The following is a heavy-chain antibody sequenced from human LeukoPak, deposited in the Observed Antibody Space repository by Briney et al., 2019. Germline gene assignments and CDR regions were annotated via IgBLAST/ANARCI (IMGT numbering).Heavy chain of an antibody. CDR1: GYSFTSYW. D-gene: IGHD3-16*02. CDR3: ARATYYDYIWGSYRTEAFFDY. Sequence: GESLKISCKGSGYSFTSYWIGWARQMPGKGLEWMGIIYPGDSDTRYSPSFQGQVTISADKSISTAYLQWSSLKASDTAMYYCARATYYDYIWGSYRTEAFFDYWGQGTLVTVSS. V-gene: IGHV5-51*01. CDR2: IYPGDSDT. J-gene: IGHJ4*02.